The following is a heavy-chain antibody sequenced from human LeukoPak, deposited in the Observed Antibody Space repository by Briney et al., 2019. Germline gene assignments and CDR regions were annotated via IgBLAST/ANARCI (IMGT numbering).Heavy chain of an antibody. D-gene: IGHD6-13*01. V-gene: IGHV4-59*08. CDR2: IYSSGST. Sequence: SETLSLTCTVSGGSVSSYYSSWIRQPPGKGLEWIGYIYSSGSTNYSPSLKSRVTISVDTSKHQVSLKLTSVTAADTAVYYCARHESGYSSPQLDYWGQGTLVTVSS. J-gene: IGHJ4*02. CDR3: ARHESGYSSPQLDY. CDR1: GGSVSSYY.